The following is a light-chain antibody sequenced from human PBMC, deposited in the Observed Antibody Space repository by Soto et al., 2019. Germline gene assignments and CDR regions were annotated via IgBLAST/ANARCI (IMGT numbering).Light chain of an antibody. CDR2: GAS. CDR3: QQYQSSWT. CDR1: QSISSD. V-gene: IGKV3-15*01. J-gene: IGKJ1*01. Sequence: EILMTQSPATLSVSPGERATLSCRASQSISSDLVWYQHKPGQGPRLLIYGASTRVTGIPARFSGSGSGTEFTLTISSLQPDDFTTYYCQQYQSSWTFGQGTKVDIK.